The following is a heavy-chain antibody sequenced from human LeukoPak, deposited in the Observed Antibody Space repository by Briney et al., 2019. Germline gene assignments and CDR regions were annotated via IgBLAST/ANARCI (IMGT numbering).Heavy chain of an antibody. J-gene: IGHJ5*02. CDR2: VDPEDGET. CDR1: GYTFTDYY. D-gene: IGHD2-15*01. V-gene: IGHV1-69-2*01. Sequence: ASVKLSCKVSGYTFTDYYMHWVQQAPGKGLEWMGLVDPEDGETIYAEKFQGRVTITADTSTDTAYMELSSLRSEDTAVYYCATDPGGVVVAATLSPWGQGTLVTVSS. CDR3: ATDPGGVVVAATLSP.